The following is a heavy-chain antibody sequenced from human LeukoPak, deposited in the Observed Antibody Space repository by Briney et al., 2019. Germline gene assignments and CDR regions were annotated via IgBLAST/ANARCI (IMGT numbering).Heavy chain of an antibody. CDR2: IYPGGSDT. Sequence: GESLKISCKGSGYSFTSYWIGWVRQMPGKGLEWMGIIYPGGSDTRYSPSFQGQVTISADKSISTAYLQWSSLKASDTAMYYCARHLKVDTAMVTYHYYGMDVWGQGTTVTVSS. CDR3: ARHLKVDTAMVTYHYYGMDV. CDR1: GYSFTSYW. J-gene: IGHJ6*02. V-gene: IGHV5-51*01. D-gene: IGHD5-18*01.